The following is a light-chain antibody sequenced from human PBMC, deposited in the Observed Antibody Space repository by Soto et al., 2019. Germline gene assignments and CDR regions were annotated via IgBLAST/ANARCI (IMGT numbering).Light chain of an antibody. CDR3: GSITRSSTSV. Sequence: QSVLSQPASVSGSPGQSITISCTGTSSDVGGFEYVSWYQHQPGKAPKLIIYDVTKRPSGVSNRFSGSKSGNTASLTISGIQAEDEGDYYCGSITRSSTSVFGTGTKVPVL. CDR1: SSDVGGFEY. V-gene: IGLV2-14*01. J-gene: IGLJ1*01. CDR2: DVT.